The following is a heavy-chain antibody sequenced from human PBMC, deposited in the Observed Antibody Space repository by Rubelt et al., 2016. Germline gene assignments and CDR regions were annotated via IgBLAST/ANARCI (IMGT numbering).Heavy chain of an antibody. CDR3: ARHFAYCGGDCYLYGMDG. CDR1: GYSFTSYW. J-gene: IGHJ6*02. D-gene: IGHD2-21*01. CDR2: IYPGDSDT. Sequence: GESLKISCKGSGYSFTSYWIGWVRQMPGKGLEWMGIIYPGDSDTKYSPSFQGQVTISADKSISTAYLQWSSLKASDTAMYYCARHFAYCGGDCYLYGMDGWGQGTNVTGSS. V-gene: IGHV5-51*01.